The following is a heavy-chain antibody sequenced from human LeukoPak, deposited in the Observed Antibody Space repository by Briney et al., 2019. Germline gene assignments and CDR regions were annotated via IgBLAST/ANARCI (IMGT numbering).Heavy chain of an antibody. J-gene: IGHJ4*02. CDR3: ARGPNSNWSGLDF. V-gene: IGHV3-74*01. CDR1: GFSFSGHW. D-gene: IGHD6-6*01. CDR2: ISPTGSTT. Sequence: GGSLRLSCLASGFSFSGHWMHWARHLPGKGLVWVSRISPTGSTTSYADSVKGRFTVSRDNAKNTLYLQVNNLRAEDTAVYYCARGPNSNWSGLDFWGQGTLLTVSS.